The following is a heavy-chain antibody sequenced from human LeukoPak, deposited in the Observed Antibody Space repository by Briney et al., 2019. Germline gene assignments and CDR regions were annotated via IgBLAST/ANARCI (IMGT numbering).Heavy chain of an antibody. V-gene: IGHV3-23*01. D-gene: IGHD3-22*01. Sequence: GGSLRLSCAVSGITLSNYGMSWVRQAPGKGLEWVAGISDSGGRTNYAGSVKGQFTISRDNPKNTLYLQMNSLRAEDTAVYFCAKRGVVIRVILVGFHKEAYYFDSWGQGALVTVSS. J-gene: IGHJ4*02. CDR3: AKRGVVIRVILVGFHKEAYYFDS. CDR2: ISDSGGRT. CDR1: GITLSNYG.